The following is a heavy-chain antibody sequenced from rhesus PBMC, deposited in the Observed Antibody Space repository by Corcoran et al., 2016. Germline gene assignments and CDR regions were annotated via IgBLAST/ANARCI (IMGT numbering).Heavy chain of an antibody. J-gene: IGHJ4*01. CDR1: GGSISSSY. D-gene: IGHD3-16*01. CDR2: LYGSSSST. Sequence: QLQLQESGPGLVKPSETLSVTCAVSGGSISSSYWSWIRQAPGKGLEWIGYLYGSSSSTNSNPPLKRRVTLSVDTSKKQLSLRLSSVAAADTAVYYCASGSGSYTYFDSWGQGVLVTVSS. V-gene: IGHV4-169*02. CDR3: ASGSGSYTYFDS.